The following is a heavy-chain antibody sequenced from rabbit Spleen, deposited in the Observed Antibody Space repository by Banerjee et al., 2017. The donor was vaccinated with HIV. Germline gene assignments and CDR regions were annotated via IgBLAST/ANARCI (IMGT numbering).Heavy chain of an antibody. CDR3: TRDLVAVIGWNFNL. V-gene: IGHV1S45*01. D-gene: IGHD1-1*01. CDR2: VDSGGST. CDR1: GFSFSSYH. Sequence: GLVQPEGSLTLTCTASGFSFSSYHICWVRQAPGKGLEWIGYVDSGGSTGYASWAKGRFTISRTSSTTVTLQMTSLTAADTATYFCTRDLVAVIGWNFNLWGPGTLVTVS. J-gene: IGHJ4*01.